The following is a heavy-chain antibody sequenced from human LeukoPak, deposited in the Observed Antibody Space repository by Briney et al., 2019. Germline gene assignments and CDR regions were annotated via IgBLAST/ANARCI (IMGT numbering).Heavy chain of an antibody. Sequence: GGSLRLSCAASGFTFSSYTMNWVRQAPGKGLEWVSIISSGSSYIHYADSVKGRFTISRDNSKNTLYLQMNSLRAEDTAVYYCAKDQAVAGRKTFDYWGQGTLVTVSS. CDR1: GFTFSSYT. D-gene: IGHD6-19*01. V-gene: IGHV3-21*01. CDR3: AKDQAVAGRKTFDY. CDR2: ISSGSSYI. J-gene: IGHJ4*02.